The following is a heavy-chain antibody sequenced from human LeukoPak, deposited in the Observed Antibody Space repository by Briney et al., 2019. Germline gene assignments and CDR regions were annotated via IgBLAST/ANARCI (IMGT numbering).Heavy chain of an antibody. V-gene: IGHV3-21*01. D-gene: IGHD5-18*01. J-gene: IGHJ6*02. CDR3: ARVGRGYSFGYRDYYGLDV. CDR1: GFTFSSYS. Sequence: GGSLRVSCAASGFTFSSYSMNWVRQAPGKGLEWVSFISSSSSYKYYADSVKGRFTISRDNAQNSLYLQMNSLRAEDTAVYYCARVGRGYSFGYRDYYGLDVWGQGTTVTVSS. CDR2: ISSSSSYK.